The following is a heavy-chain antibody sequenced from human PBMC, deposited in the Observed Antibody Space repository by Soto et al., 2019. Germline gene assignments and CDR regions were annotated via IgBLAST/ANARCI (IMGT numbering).Heavy chain of an antibody. V-gene: IGHV3-74*01. CDR3: ARAFRCVGGDACYSPFDY. CDR1: GFTFSSYW. D-gene: IGHD2-15*01. CDR2: ISSDGTRI. J-gene: IGHJ4*02. Sequence: EVQLVESGGGLVQPGGSLRLSCAASGFTFSSYWKYWVRQAPGKGPVWVSRISSDGTRISYGDSVKGRFTISRDNAKNALYLQMNSLRAEDTAVYYCARAFRCVGGDACYSPFDYWGQGTLVTVSS.